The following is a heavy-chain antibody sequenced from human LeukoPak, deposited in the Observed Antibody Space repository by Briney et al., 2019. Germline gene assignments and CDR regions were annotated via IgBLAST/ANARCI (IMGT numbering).Heavy chain of an antibody. J-gene: IGHJ4*02. CDR1: GGSFSGYY. D-gene: IGHD5-12*01. CDR2: IYYSGST. Sequence: SETLSLTCAVYGGSFSGYYWSWIRQPPGKGLEWIGYIYYSGSTNYNPSLKSRVTISVDTSKNQFSLKLSSVTAADTAVYYCARDRLSWIDYWGQGTLVTVSS. CDR3: ARDRLSWIDY. V-gene: IGHV4-59*01.